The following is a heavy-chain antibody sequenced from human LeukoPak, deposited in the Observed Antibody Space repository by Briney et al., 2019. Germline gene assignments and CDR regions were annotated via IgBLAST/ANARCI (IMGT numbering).Heavy chain of an antibody. J-gene: IGHJ4*02. V-gene: IGHV3-9*03. D-gene: IGHD3-22*01. CDR2: ISWNSGSI. CDR1: GFTFDDYA. CDR3: AKEGRAIYYYDSSGYYGVYFDY. Sequence: PGRSLRLSCAASGFTFDDYAMHWVRQAPGKGLEWVSGISWNSGSIGYADSVKGRFTISRDNAKNSLYLQMNSLRAEDMALYYYAKEGRAIYYYDSSGYYGVYFDYWGQGTLVTVSS.